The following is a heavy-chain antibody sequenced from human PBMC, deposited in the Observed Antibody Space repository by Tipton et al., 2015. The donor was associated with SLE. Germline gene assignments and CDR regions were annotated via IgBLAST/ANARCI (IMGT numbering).Heavy chain of an antibody. J-gene: IGHJ3*02. V-gene: IGHV4-34*01. CDR3: ASRRITIFGVAPAAFDI. CDR1: GGPFSGYY. Sequence: TLSLTCAVYGGPFSGYYWSWIRQPPGKGLEWIGEINHSGSTNYNPSLKSRVTISVDKSKNQFSLKLSSVTAADTAVYYCASRRITIFGVAPAAFDIWGQGTMVTVSS. D-gene: IGHD3-3*01. CDR2: INHSGST.